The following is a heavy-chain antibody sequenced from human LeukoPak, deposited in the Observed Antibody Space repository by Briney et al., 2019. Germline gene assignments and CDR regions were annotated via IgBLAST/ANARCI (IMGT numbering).Heavy chain of an antibody. CDR2: ISSSSSTI. CDR3: ARGLGRLDY. CDR1: GFTFNGYS. Sequence: PGGSLSFSGVASGFTFNGYSWNWVGKAQGKGLEWVSYISSSSSTIYYADSVKGRFTISRDNAKNSLYLQMNSLRAEDTAMYYCARGLGRLDYWGQGTLVTVSS. D-gene: IGHD6-19*01. J-gene: IGHJ4*02. V-gene: IGHV3-48*04.